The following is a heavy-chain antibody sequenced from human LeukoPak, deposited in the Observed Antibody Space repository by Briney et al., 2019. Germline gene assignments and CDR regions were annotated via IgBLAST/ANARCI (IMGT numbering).Heavy chain of an antibody. CDR1: GFTFSSCA. CDR2: IRYDGSNK. Sequence: GGSLRLSCAASGFTFSSCAMSWVRQAPGKGLEWVAFIRYDGSNKYYADSVKGRFTISRDNSKNTLYLQMNSLRAEDTAVYYCAEGGEYSSSSGYWGQGTLVTVSS. J-gene: IGHJ4*02. D-gene: IGHD6-6*01. CDR3: AEGGEYSSSSGY. V-gene: IGHV3-30*02.